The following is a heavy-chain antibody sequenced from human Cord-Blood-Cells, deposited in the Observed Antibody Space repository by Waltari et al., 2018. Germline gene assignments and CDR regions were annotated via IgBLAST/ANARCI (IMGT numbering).Heavy chain of an antibody. CDR1: GFLFSSYW. V-gene: IGHV3-7*01. J-gene: IGHJ4*02. Sequence: EVQLVESGGGLVQPGGSLRLSCGASGFLFSSYWMSGVRQAPGKGLEWVDNIKQDGSEKYYVDAVKGRFTISRDNAKNSLYLQMNSLRAEDTAVYYCARDRHDYGDYYFDYWGQGTLVTVSS. CDR3: ARDRHDYGDYYFDY. CDR2: IKQDGSEK. D-gene: IGHD4-17*01.